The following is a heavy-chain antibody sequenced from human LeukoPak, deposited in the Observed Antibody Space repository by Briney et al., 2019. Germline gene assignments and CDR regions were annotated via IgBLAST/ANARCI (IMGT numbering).Heavy chain of an antibody. CDR3: ARGLGRPGYPGDYYDYLDV. J-gene: IGHJ6*03. CDR2: IDSDDSRT. V-gene: IGHV3-74*01. D-gene: IGHD3-9*01. Sequence: GGSLRLSCAASGFTFSISWMHWVRQAPGKGLEWVARIDSDDSRTIYADSVKGRFTISRYDAKNTLYLQMNSLRAEDTAVYYCARGLGRPGYPGDYYDYLDVWGKGTTVTVSS. CDR1: GFTFSISW.